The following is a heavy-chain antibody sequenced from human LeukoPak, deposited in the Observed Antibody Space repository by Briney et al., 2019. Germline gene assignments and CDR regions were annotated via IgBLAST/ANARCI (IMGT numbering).Heavy chain of an antibody. J-gene: IGHJ4*02. CDR1: GYTFTGYY. CDR2: INPNSGGT. CDR3: ARGKDWGPY. Sequence: VASVKVSCKAFGYTFTGYYMHWVRQAPGQGLEWMGWINPNSGGTNYAQKFQGRVTMTRDTSISTAYMELSRLTSDDTAVYYCARGKDWGPYWGQGTLVTVSS. D-gene: IGHD7-27*01. V-gene: IGHV1-2*02.